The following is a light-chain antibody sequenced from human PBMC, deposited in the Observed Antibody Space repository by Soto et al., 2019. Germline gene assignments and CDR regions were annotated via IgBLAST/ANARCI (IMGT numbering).Light chain of an antibody. Sequence: VLTQPPSASGTPGQRVTISCSGSSSNIGSNYVYWYQQLPGTAPKLLIYRNNQRPSGVPDRFSGSKSGTSASLAISGLRSEDEADYYCAAWDDSLSDVFGTGTKLTVL. J-gene: IGLJ1*01. CDR1: SSNIGSNY. CDR3: AAWDDSLSDV. V-gene: IGLV1-47*01. CDR2: RNN.